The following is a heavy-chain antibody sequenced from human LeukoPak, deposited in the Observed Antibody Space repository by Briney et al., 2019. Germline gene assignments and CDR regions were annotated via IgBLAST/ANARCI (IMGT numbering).Heavy chain of an antibody. CDR1: GGSISSYY. Sequence: SETLSLTCTVSGGSISSYYRSWIRQPAGKGLEWIGRIYTSGSTNYNPSLKSRVTMSVDTSKNQFSLKLSSVTAADTAVYYCARVFYSSSWYYFDYWGQGTLVTVSS. CDR3: ARVFYSSSWYYFDY. D-gene: IGHD6-13*01. V-gene: IGHV4-4*07. J-gene: IGHJ4*02. CDR2: IYTSGST.